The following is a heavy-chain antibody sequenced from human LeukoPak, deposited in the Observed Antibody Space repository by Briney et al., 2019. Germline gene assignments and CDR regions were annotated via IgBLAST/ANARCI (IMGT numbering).Heavy chain of an antibody. J-gene: IGHJ5*02. V-gene: IGHV4-34*01. CDR1: GGSFSGYY. CDR2: INHSGST. D-gene: IGHD3-10*01. CDR3: ASGYYGSGSYYNGAFNWFDP. Sequence: SETLSLTCAVYGGSFSGYYWSWIRQPPGKGLEWIGEINHSGSTNYNPSLKSRVTISVDTSKNQFSLKLSSVTAADTAVYYCASGYYGSGSYYNGAFNWFDPWGQGTLVTVSS.